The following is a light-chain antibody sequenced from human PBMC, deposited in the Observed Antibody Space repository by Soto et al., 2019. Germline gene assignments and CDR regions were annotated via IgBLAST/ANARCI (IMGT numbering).Light chain of an antibody. J-gene: IGLJ2*01. CDR1: SSDVGGYNY. CDR2: EVS. V-gene: IGLV2-14*01. CDR3: SSYTSSSTLGV. Sequence: QSALTQPASVSGSPGQSITISCTGTSSDVGGYNYVSWYQQHPGKAPKLMIYEVSNRPSGVSNRFSGSKSDNTASLTISGLQAEDEADYYCSSYTSSSTLGVFGGGTKLPVL.